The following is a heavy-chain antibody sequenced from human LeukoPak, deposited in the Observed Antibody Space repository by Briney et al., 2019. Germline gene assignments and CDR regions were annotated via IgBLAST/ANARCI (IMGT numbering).Heavy chain of an antibody. Sequence: GRSLRLSCAASGFTFDDYAMHWVRQAPGKGLEWVSGISWNSVSIGYADSVKGRFTISRDNAKNSLYLQMNSLRAEDMALYYCAKDSGSTQGVYMDVWGKGTTVTVSS. V-gene: IGHV3-9*03. J-gene: IGHJ6*03. D-gene: IGHD1-26*01. CDR2: ISWNSVSI. CDR1: GFTFDDYA. CDR3: AKDSGSTQGVYMDV.